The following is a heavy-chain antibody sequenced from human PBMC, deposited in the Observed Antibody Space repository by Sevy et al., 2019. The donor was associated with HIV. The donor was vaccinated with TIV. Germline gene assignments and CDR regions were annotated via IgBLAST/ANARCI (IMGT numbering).Heavy chain of an antibody. D-gene: IGHD2-8*02. J-gene: IGHJ5*02. CDR3: ARDAADGPYGDTWCANWFDP. CDR2: ISYDGDVK. Sequence: GGSLRLSCITSGFTFSSYSMYWVRQAPGKGLEWVAVISYDGDVKYYGDSVTGRFTISRDSSKNTLYLHMNSLRLEDTAVYYCARDAADGPYGDTWCANWFDPWGQGTLVTVSS. V-gene: IGHV3-30*04. CDR1: GFTFSSYS.